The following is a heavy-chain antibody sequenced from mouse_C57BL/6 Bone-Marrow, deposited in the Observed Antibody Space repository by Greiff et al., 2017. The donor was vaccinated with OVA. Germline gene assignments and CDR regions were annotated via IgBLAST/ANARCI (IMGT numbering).Heavy chain of an antibody. V-gene: IGHV1-82*01. D-gene: IGHD1-1*01. CDR3: ARPITTVVATDYAMDY. CDR1: GYAFSSSW. J-gene: IGHJ4*01. CDR2: IYPEDGDT. Sequence: VQLQQSGPELVKPGASVKISCKASGYAFSSSWMNWVKQRPGKGLEWIGRIYPEDGDTNYNGKFKGKATLTADKSSSTAYMQLSSLTSEDSAVYFCARPITTVVATDYAMDYWGQGTSVTVSS.